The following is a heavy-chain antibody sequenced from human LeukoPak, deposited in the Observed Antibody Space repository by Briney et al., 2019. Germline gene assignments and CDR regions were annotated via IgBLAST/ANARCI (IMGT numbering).Heavy chain of an antibody. CDR1: GFTFSTYG. CDR2: ISYDGSNK. J-gene: IGHJ4*02. CDR3: AKDMGRYSSGWVIFDY. D-gene: IGHD6-19*01. V-gene: IGHV3-30*18. Sequence: PGGSLRLSCAASGFTFSTYGMHWVRQAPGKGLEWVAFISYDGSNKDYADSVKGRFTISRDNSKNTLHLQMNSLRAEDTALYYCAKDMGRYSSGWVIFDYWGQGTLVTVSS.